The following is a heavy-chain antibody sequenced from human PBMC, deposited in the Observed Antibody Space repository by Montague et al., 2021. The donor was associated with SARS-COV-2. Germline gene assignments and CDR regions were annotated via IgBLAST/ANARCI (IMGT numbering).Heavy chain of an antibody. CDR1: GGSFSTYS. CDR3: ARLGDGVVPSPILGVGPYHSYYYMDV. CDR2: IHHGGST. J-gene: IGHJ6*03. D-gene: IGHD2-2*02. Sequence: SETLSLTCAVHGGSFSTYSWNWIRQPPGKGLEWIGEIHHGGSTNYNPPLKSRVTISADTSKNQFSLKLTSVAAADTAVYYCARLGDGVVPSPILGVGPYHSYYYMDVWGKGTTVTVS. V-gene: IGHV4-34*01.